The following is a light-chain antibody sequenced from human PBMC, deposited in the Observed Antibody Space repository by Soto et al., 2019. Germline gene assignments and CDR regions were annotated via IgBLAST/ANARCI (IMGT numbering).Light chain of an antibody. V-gene: IGLV4-60*02. CDR3: ETCVSNTYV. Sequence: QAVLTQSSSASASLGSSVKLTCTLSSGHSSYIIAWHQQQPGKAPRYLMKLEGSGNYNTGSGVPDRFSGSSSGADRYLTISNLQFEDEADYYCETCVSNTYVFGTGTKVTVL. J-gene: IGLJ1*01. CDR1: SGHSSYI. CDR2: LEGSGNY.